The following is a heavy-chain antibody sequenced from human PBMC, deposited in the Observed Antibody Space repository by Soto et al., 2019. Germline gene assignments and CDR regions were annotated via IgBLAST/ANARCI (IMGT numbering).Heavy chain of an antibody. Sequence: EVQLVESGGGLVQPGRSLRLSCVASGFIFDDFDMHWVRQVPGKGLEWVSHITWNSGTTGYADSVKGRFTISRDNAKKSLYLQMNSRRVEDTALYCCAKDVGGGGDRDVWVKGTTVSVCS. J-gene: IGHJ6*03. CDR1: GFIFDDFD. CDR2: ITWNSGTT. V-gene: IGHV3-9*01. CDR3: AKDVGGGGDRDV. D-gene: IGHD3-16*01.